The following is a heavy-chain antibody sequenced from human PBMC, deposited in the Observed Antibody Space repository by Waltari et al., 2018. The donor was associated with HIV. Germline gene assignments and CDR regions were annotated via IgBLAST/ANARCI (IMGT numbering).Heavy chain of an antibody. J-gene: IGHJ6*02. V-gene: IGHV1-8*01. CDR2: IGPNSGNT. Sequence: QVQLVQSGAEVKKPGASVKVSCKASGYAFATYDVNWVRQATGQGPKWMGWIGPNSGNTVYAQEFQGRVTMTRDTSISTVYMELGSLTSEDTAVYYCARGGSASMDVWGQGTTVTVSS. CDR3: ARGGSASMDV. CDR1: GYAFATYD.